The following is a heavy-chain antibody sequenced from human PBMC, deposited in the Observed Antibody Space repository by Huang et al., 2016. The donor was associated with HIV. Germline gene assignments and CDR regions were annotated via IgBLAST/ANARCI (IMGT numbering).Heavy chain of an antibody. V-gene: IGHV4-59*11. CDR3: ARDHHDFWRGYRRMYFFDH. J-gene: IGHJ4*02. Sequence: QVQLQESGPGLVKPSETLSLTCTVSGGSISTHYWSWIRQPPGTGLEWIGSIDDSGSTNYRPSRKSRVTVLLDTSRSQFSLRVNSVTAADTAMYYCARDHHDFWRGYRRMYFFDHWGQGTLVTVSS. D-gene: IGHD3-3*01. CDR1: GGSISTHY. CDR2: IDDSGST.